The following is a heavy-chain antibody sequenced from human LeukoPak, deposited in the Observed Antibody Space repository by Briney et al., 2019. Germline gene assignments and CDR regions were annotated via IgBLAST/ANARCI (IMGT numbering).Heavy chain of an antibody. CDR1: GGSISSYY. Sequence: SETLSLTCTVSGGSISSYYWGWIRQPPGKGLEWIGSIYYSGSTNYNPSLKSRVTMSVDTSKNQFSLKLSSVTAADTAAYYCARVTEFYGSGRRHNYYSSYMDVWGKGTTVTISS. J-gene: IGHJ6*03. D-gene: IGHD3-10*01. CDR2: IYYSGST. V-gene: IGHV4-59*01. CDR3: ARVTEFYGSGRRHNYYSSYMDV.